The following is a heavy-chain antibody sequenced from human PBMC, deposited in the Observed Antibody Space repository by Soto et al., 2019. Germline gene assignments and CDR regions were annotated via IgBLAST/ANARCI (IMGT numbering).Heavy chain of an antibody. J-gene: IGHJ4*02. Sequence: SETLSLTCIVSRGSISNYFWTWIRQPPGKGLDWIGEIYHSGSTNYNPSLKSRVTISVDKSKNQFSLKLSSVTAADTAVYYCGRGVTGSIAYGGQETLVTVSS. CDR3: GRGVTGSIAY. V-gene: IGHV4-59*12. CDR1: RGSISNYF. D-gene: IGHD3-10*01. CDR2: IYHSGST.